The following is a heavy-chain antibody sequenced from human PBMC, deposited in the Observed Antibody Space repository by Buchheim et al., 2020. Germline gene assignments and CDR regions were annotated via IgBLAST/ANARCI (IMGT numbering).Heavy chain of an antibody. J-gene: IGHJ6*02. Sequence: QVQLVESGGGVVQPGRSLRLSCAASGFTFSTYVMHWVRQAPGKGLEWVSVISYDGSDKYYADSVKGRFAISRENSKNTLYLQMNSLRADDTAVYYCAKNRSPYNYYGMDVWGQGTT. V-gene: IGHV3-30*18. CDR3: AKNRSPYNYYGMDV. CDR1: GFTFSTYV. CDR2: ISYDGSDK.